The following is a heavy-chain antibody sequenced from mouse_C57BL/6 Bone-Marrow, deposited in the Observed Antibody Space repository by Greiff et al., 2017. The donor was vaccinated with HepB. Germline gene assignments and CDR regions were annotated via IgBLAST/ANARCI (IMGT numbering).Heavy chain of an antibody. CDR2: ISSGGSYT. CDR1: GFTFSSYG. V-gene: IGHV5-6*02. J-gene: IGHJ2*01. Sequence: GKVVESGGDLVKPGGSLKLSCAASGFTFSSYGMSWVRQTPDKRLEWVATISSGGSYTYYPDSVKGRFTISRDNAKNTLYLQMSSLKSEDTAMYYCARPYGNYVFYFDYWGQGTTLTVSS. CDR3: ARPYGNYVFYFDY. D-gene: IGHD2-1*01.